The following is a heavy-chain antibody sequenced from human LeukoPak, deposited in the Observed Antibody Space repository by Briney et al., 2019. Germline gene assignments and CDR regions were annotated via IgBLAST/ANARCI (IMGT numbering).Heavy chain of an antibody. CDR1: GFTFSGSA. Sequence: GGSLRLSCAASGFTFSGSALHWVRQASGKGLEWVGRIRSTANGYATAYAASVKGRFTISRDDSKNTAYLQMDSLKTEDTAVYYCARVLPSGGGDAFDIWGQGTMVTVSS. V-gene: IGHV3-73*01. D-gene: IGHD4-23*01. J-gene: IGHJ3*02. CDR3: ARVLPSGGGDAFDI. CDR2: IRSTANGYAT.